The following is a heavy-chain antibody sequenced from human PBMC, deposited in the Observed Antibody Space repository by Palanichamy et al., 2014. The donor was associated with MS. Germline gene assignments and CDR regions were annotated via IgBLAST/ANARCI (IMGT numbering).Heavy chain of an antibody. J-gene: IGHJ4*02. Sequence: EVRAGGRSGGRAWSKPGGSLRLSCAASGFTFSTYSMNWVRQAPGKGLDWVSSISSSGSHMYYADSVKGRFTISRDNANNSLYLQMNSLRVDDTSVYFCAREGPLEDFDYWGQGTLVTVSS. CDR1: GFTFSTYS. CDR3: AREGPLEDFDY. CDR2: ISSSGSHM. D-gene: IGHD1-1*01. V-gene: IGHV3-21*01.